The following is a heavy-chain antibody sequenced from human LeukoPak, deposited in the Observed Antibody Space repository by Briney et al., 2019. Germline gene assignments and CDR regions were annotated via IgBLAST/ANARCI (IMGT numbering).Heavy chain of an antibody. CDR1: GFTFSSYT. Sequence: GGSLRLSCAASGFTFSSYTMNWVRQAPGKGLEWVSSITSSSSYIYYADSLKGRFTISRDNAKNSLYLQMNSLRAEDTAVYYCARDRHRGDYLPLYYFDYWGQGTLVTVSS. J-gene: IGHJ4*02. V-gene: IGHV3-21*01. CDR2: ITSSSSYI. D-gene: IGHD4-17*01. CDR3: ARDRHRGDYLPLYYFDY.